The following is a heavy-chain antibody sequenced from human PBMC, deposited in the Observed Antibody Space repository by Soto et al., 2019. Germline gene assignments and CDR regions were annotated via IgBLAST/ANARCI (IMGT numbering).Heavy chain of an antibody. CDR2: IYYSGST. J-gene: IGHJ6*02. V-gene: IGHV4-30-4*01. D-gene: IGHD2-2*01. CDR3: ARVPWGTLYYYGMDV. Sequence: PSETLSLTCTVSGGSISSGDYYWIWIRQPPGKGLEWIGYIYYSGSTYYNPSLKSRVTISVDTSKNQFSLKLSSVTAADTAVYYCARVPWGTLYYYGMDVWGQGTTVTVSS. CDR1: GGSISSGDYY.